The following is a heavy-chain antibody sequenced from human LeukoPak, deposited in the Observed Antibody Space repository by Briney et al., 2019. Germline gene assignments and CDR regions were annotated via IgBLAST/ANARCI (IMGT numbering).Heavy chain of an antibody. D-gene: IGHD6-19*01. CDR3: TRIRGSGWDSALPDY. CDR1: GFTFSDYH. V-gene: IGHV3-72*01. Sequence: GVSLRLSCAASGFTFSDYHMHWVRQAPGKGLDWVGRIRNNPNSYTTEYAASVKGRFTISRDDSKNSLYLQMNSLKTEDTAVYYCTRIRGSGWDSALPDYWGQGTLVTVSS. J-gene: IGHJ4*02. CDR2: IRNNPNSYTT.